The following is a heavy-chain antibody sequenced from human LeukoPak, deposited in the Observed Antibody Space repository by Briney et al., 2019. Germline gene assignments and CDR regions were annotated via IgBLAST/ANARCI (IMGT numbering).Heavy chain of an antibody. J-gene: IGHJ1*01. D-gene: IGHD5-12*01. CDR3: ARDVDPHF. V-gene: IGHV4-34*01. CDR2: INHSGST. CDR1: GGSFSGYY. Sequence: SETLSLTCAVYGGSFSGYYWSWIRQPPGKGLEWIGEINHSGSTNYNPSLKSRVTISVDTSKNQFSLKVRSVTAADTAVYYCARDVDPHFWGQGTLVTVSS.